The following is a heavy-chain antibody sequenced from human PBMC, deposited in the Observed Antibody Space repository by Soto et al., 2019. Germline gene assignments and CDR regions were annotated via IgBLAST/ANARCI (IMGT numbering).Heavy chain of an antibody. Sequence: QVQLVESGGGLVKPGGSLRLSCAASGFTFSDYYMSWVRQAPGKGLEWVSYIIINSYTNYADSVRGRFTISRDNAKNSLFLQMNSLRAEDTAVYYCARWITVTPVSYFYTMDVWGQGTTVTVSS. CDR2: IIINSYT. D-gene: IGHD4-17*01. CDR3: ARWITVTPVSYFYTMDV. CDR1: GFTFSDYY. V-gene: IGHV3-11*06. J-gene: IGHJ6*02.